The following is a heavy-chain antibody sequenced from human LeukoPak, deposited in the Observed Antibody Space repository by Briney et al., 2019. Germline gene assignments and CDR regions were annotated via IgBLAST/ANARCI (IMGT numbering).Heavy chain of an antibody. CDR3: TTFDDYGDYDAFDI. V-gene: IGHV3-15*01. J-gene: IGHJ3*02. CDR2: IKSETDGGTT. CDR1: GFTFSNAW. D-gene: IGHD4-17*01. Sequence: GGSLRLSCAASGFTFSNAWMSWVRQAPGKGLEWVGRIKSETDGGTTDYAAPVKGRFTISRDDSKNTLYLQMNSLKTEDTAVYYCTTFDDYGDYDAFDIWGQGTMVTVSS.